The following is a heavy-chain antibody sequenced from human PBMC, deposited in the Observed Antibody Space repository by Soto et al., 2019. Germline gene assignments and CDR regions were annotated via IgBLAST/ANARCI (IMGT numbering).Heavy chain of an antibody. D-gene: IGHD2-2*02. V-gene: IGHV3-7*03. J-gene: IGHJ4*02. CDR1: GFTFSSYW. CDR2: MRQDGSEK. CDR3: ARILCSSTSCYTFDY. Sequence: GGSLRLSCAASGFTFSSYWMSWVRQAPGKGLEWVANMRQDGSEKYYVDSVKGRFTISRDNAKNSLYLQMKSLRAEDTAVYYCARILCSSTSCYTFDYWGQGTMVTVSS.